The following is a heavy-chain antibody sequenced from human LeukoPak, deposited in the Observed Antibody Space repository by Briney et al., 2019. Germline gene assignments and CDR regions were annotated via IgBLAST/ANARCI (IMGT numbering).Heavy chain of an antibody. V-gene: IGHV3-48*03. CDR1: GFNFSSYE. CDR3: AHWGSSGPFDY. J-gene: IGHJ4*02. CDR2: ITSSGNIT. D-gene: IGHD6-6*01. Sequence: HTGGSLRLSCAASGFNFSSYEMNWVRQAPGKGLEWISYITSSGNITYDADVVKGRFTISRDNSENALYLRMNSLRAEDTAVYYCAHWGSSGPFDYWGQGTLVTVSS.